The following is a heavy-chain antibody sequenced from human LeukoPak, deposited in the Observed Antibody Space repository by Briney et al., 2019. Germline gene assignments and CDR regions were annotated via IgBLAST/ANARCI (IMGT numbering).Heavy chain of an antibody. D-gene: IGHD2-2*01. CDR3: ADIGGDGSNTR. J-gene: IGHJ1*01. CDR1: GFTVSDHY. CDR2: IRKKSDRYTT. Sequence: PGGSLRLSCVASGFTVSDHYLDWVRQAPGKGLEWVGLIRKKSDRYTTEYAASVKGRFTISRDDSTNSVYLQMSSLKSEDTAVYYCADIGGDGSNTRWGEGTVVTVSS. V-gene: IGHV3-72*01.